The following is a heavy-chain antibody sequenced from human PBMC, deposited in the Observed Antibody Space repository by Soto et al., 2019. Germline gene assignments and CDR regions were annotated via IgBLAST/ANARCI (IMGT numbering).Heavy chain of an antibody. D-gene: IGHD6-6*01. V-gene: IGHV1-2*04. CDR1: GYTFTGYY. Sequence: ASVKVSCKASGYTFTGYYMHWVRQAPGQGLEWMGWINPNSGGTNYAQKYQGWVTMTRDTSISTAYMELSRLISDDTAVYYCTIAALAGDLDYWGQGTLVTVSS. CDR2: INPNSGGT. J-gene: IGHJ4*02. CDR3: TIAALAGDLDY.